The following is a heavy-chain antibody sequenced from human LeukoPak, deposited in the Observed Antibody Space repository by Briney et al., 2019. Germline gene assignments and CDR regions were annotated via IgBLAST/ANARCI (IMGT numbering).Heavy chain of an antibody. CDR3: ARGYSNYFNYYYGMDV. D-gene: IGHD4-11*01. Sequence: SETLSLTCTVSGGSISSYYWSWIRQPPGKGLEWIGYIYYSGSTNYNPSLKSRVTISVDTSKNQISLKLSSVTAADTAVYYCARGYSNYFNYYYGMDVWGQGTTVTVSS. CDR2: IYYSGST. J-gene: IGHJ6*02. CDR1: GGSISSYY. V-gene: IGHV4-59*01.